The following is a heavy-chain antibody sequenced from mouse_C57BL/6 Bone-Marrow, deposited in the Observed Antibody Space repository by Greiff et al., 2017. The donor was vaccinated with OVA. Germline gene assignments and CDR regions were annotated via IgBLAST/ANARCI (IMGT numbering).Heavy chain of an antibody. V-gene: IGHV1-53*01. CDR3: ASYGSSLYYAMDY. J-gene: IGHJ4*01. D-gene: IGHD1-1*01. CDR1: GYTFTSYW. Sequence: VQLQQPGTELVKPGASVKLSCKASGYTFTSYWMHWVKQRPGQGLEWIGNINPSNGGTNYNEKFKSKATLTVDKSSSTAYMQLSSLTSEDSAVYYCASYGSSLYYAMDYWGQGTSVTVSS. CDR2: INPSNGGT.